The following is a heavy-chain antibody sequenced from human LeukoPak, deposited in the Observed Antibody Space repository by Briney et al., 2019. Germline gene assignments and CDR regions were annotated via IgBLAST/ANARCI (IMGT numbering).Heavy chain of an antibody. CDR3: ARVSRSSWYFDY. Sequence: PSETLSLTCTVSGGSISSGGYYWSWIRQPPGKGLEWIGYIYHSGSTYYNPSLKSRVTISVDRSKNQFSLKLSSVTAADTAVYYCARVSRSSWYFDYWGQGILVTVSS. CDR2: IYHSGST. V-gene: IGHV4-30-2*01. D-gene: IGHD6-13*01. CDR1: GGSISSGGYY. J-gene: IGHJ4*02.